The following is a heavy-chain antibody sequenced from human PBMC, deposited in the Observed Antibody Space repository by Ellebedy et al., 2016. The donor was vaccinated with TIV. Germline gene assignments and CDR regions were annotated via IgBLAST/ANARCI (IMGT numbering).Heavy chain of an antibody. D-gene: IGHD3-9*01. CDR1: GFSFNRYA. J-gene: IGHJ3*02. CDR2: IYRGAGT. CDR3: ARVRWFDAFDI. Sequence: GESLKISCAASGFSFNRYAMNWVRQAPGKGLEWVSVIYRGAGTYYAYSVKGRFTISRDNSKNTLYLQMHSLRAEDTAVYYCARVRWFDAFDIWGQGTMVTVSS. V-gene: IGHV3-53*01.